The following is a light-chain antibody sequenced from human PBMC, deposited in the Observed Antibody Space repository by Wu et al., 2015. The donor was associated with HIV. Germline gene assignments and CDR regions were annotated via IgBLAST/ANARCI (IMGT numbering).Light chain of an antibody. CDR2: DAY. CDR1: ESVLTY. CDR3: QQYGRSPPWT. V-gene: IGKV3-20*01. Sequence: EVVLTQSPDTLSLSPGESAMLSCRASESVLTYLGWYQQKPGQPPRLLIYDAYNRATGVPDRFSGSGSGTDFTLTISRLEPEDFAVYFCQQYGRSPPWTFGQGTKVEIK. J-gene: IGKJ1*01.